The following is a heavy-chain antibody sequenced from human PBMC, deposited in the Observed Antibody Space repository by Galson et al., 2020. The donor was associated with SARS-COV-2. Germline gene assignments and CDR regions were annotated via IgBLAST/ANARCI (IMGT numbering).Heavy chain of an antibody. Sequence: GESLKISCAASGFTVNIYGMHWVRQAPGKGLEWVAVISNDGTNKYYADSVKGRFTISRDNSKNTLYLQMNSLRAEDTAVYYCAKGLSSWDLLVAFDIWGQGTMVTVSS. CDR3: AKGLSSWDLLVAFDI. J-gene: IGHJ3*02. CDR2: ISNDGTNK. V-gene: IGHV3-30*18. CDR1: GFTVNIYG. D-gene: IGHD1-26*01.